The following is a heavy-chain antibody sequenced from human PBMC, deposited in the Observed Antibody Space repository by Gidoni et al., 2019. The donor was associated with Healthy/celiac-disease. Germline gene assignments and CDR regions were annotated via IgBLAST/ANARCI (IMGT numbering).Heavy chain of an antibody. D-gene: IGHD6-13*01. Sequence: QVQLQESGPGLVKPSETLSLTCTVSGGSISSYYWSWIRQPPGKGLEWIGYIYYSGSTNYNPSLKSRVTISVDTSKNQFSLKLSSVTAADTAVYYCARGFSSWSPDAFDIWGQGTMVTVSS. CDR1: GGSISSYY. CDR3: ARGFSSWSPDAFDI. CDR2: IYYSGST. V-gene: IGHV4-59*01. J-gene: IGHJ3*02.